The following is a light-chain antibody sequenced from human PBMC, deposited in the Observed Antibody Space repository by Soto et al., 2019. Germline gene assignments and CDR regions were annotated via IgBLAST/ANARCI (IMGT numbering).Light chain of an antibody. CDR1: RSDVGAYNY. V-gene: IGLV2-14*03. J-gene: IGLJ1*01. Sequence: QSVLTQPASVSGSPGQSITISCTGTRSDVGAYNYVSWYQHHPGKAPKLMIYDVSNRTSGVSNRVSGSKSGNTASLTISGLQDEDEADYYCISYTSRSTRVFGNGTKVTVL. CDR3: ISYTSRSTRV. CDR2: DVS.